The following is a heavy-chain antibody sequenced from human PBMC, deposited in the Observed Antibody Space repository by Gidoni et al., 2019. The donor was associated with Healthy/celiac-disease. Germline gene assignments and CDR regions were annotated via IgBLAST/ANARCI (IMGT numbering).Heavy chain of an antibody. Sequence: QVQLQESGPGLVKPSETLSLTCTVPGGSISSYYWSWIRQPAGKGLEWIGRIYTSGRTNSNPSLKSRVTMSVDTSKNQFSLKLSSVTAADTAVYYCARLVVVAATIEYFDLWGRGTLVTVSS. V-gene: IGHV4-4*07. CDR2: IYTSGRT. CDR3: ARLVVVAATIEYFDL. D-gene: IGHD2-15*01. J-gene: IGHJ2*01. CDR1: GGSISSYY.